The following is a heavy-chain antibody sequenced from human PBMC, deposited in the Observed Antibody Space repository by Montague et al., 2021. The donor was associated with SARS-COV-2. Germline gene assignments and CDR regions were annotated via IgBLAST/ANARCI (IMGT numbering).Heavy chain of an antibody. V-gene: IGHV4-59*11. J-gene: IGHJ2*01. CDR1: GGSISGRY. D-gene: IGHD3-16*01. CDR2: FDHSGDT. CDR3: AREFRIELWQTNWYFGL. Sequence: SETLSLTCSVSGGSISGRYWSWIRQPPGKGLEWIGNFDHSGDTKYNPSLKNRATISVDTSKNHFALRLSSVTAADTAVYYCAREFRIELWQTNWYFGLWGRGTLVTVSS.